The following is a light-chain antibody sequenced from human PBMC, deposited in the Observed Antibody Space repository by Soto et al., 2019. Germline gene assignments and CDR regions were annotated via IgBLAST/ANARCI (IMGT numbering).Light chain of an antibody. V-gene: IGKV3-20*01. Sequence: MLTQSPGTLSFSAGEIATLSFRSSQSVSSSYLAWYQQKPGQAPRLLIYGASSRATGIPDRFSGSGSGTDFTLTISRLEPEDFAVYYCQQYGSSPPITFGQGTRLEIK. CDR2: GAS. CDR3: QQYGSSPPIT. CDR1: QSVSSSY. J-gene: IGKJ5*01.